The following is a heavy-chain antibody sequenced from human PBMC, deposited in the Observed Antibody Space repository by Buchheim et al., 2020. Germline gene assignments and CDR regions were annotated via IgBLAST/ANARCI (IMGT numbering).Heavy chain of an antibody. D-gene: IGHD2-8*01. V-gene: IGHV3-74*01. Sequence: EVQLVESGGGLVQAGGSLKLSCAASGFSFSSFWMNWVRQVPGKGLVWVLRINGDGSHSDYADSVKGRFTISRDNAKNTLYLQMSGLRVEDTAIYYCARDVSYCTNGVCNLWGPGT. CDR1: GFSFSSFW. J-gene: IGHJ1*01. CDR3: ARDVSYCTNGVCNL. CDR2: INGDGSHS.